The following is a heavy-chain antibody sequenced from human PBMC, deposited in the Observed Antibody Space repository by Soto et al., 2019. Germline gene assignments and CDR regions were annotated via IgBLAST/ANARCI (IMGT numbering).Heavy chain of an antibody. Sequence: EVQLVESGGGLVQPGGSLRLSCAASGFTFSSYAMSWVRQAPGKGLEWVSAISGSGGSTYYADSVKGRFTISRDNSKNTLYLQMNSLRAEDTAVYYCAKFGIFYKYSSSSEEDYWCQGTLVTVSS. J-gene: IGHJ4*02. V-gene: IGHV3-23*04. CDR2: ISGSGGST. D-gene: IGHD6-6*01. CDR3: AKFGIFYKYSSSSEEDY. CDR1: GFTFSSYA.